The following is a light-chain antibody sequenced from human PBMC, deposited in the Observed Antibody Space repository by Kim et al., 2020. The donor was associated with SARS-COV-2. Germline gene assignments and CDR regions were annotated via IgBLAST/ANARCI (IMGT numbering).Light chain of an antibody. CDR3: NSRDSNANVV. CDR2: GKN. Sequence: VALGQTVRITCQGDSLRSYPATWYQQKPGQAPVLVIYGKNNRPSGIPDRFSGSSSGDTASLTITGAQAEDEADYYCNSRDSNANVVFGGGTQLTVL. J-gene: IGLJ2*01. V-gene: IGLV3-19*01. CDR1: SLRSYP.